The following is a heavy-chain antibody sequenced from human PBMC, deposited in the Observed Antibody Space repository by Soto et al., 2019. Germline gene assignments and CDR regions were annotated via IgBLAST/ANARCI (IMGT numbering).Heavy chain of an antibody. CDR2: VSYSGST. Sequence: QLQLQESGPGLVKPSETLSLTCTVSGGSISIRSHHWAWIRQSPGGGLDWIGSVSYSGSTYYNPSLKSRVCIYADTSKNQSSLLQSCVTAADTAVYYFARHDADSCGFYGMDVWGQGPTVAVSS. CDR3: ARHDADSCGFYGMDV. J-gene: IGHJ6*02. V-gene: IGHV4-39*01. CDR1: GGSISIRSHH. D-gene: IGHD3-22*01.